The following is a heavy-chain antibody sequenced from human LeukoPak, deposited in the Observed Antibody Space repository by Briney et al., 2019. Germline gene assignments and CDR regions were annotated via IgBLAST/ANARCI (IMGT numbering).Heavy chain of an antibody. D-gene: IGHD3/OR15-3a*01. J-gene: IGHJ4*02. CDR1: GFTFSSNA. CDR2: ILSDGNND. CDR3: ANDFQGRWTIDY. V-gene: IGHV3-30*18. Sequence: GSLRLSCAASGFTFSSNAIHWVRQAPGKGLEWVAMILSDGNNDYYADSVKGRFTISRDNSKNTLYLQMNSLRPEDTAVYYCANDFQGRWTIDYWGQGTLVTVSP.